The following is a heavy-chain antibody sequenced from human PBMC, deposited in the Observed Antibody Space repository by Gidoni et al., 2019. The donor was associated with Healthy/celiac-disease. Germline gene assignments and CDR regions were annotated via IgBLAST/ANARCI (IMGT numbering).Heavy chain of an antibody. CDR3: ARGAHYDDSSGYPFDY. Sequence: QVQLGDAGGGVVQPGGSLRIYRGAPGFPFRNYVLNWVRQAPGKGREWVAIISYDGSNKDYADSVKGRFTFSRDNSNNTLYLQMNSLRAEDTAVYYCARGAHYDDSSGYPFDYWGQGTLVTVSS. J-gene: IGHJ4*02. CDR1: GFPFRNYV. D-gene: IGHD3-22*01. V-gene: IGHV3-30-3*01. CDR2: ISYDGSNK.